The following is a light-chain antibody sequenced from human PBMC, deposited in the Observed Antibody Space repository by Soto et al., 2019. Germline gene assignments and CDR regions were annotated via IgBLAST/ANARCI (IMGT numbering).Light chain of an antibody. V-gene: IGKV1-5*01. Sequence: DIQVTQSPSTLSASVGDRVTITCRASQNIGNWLAWYQQKPGKTPDLLIYDASSLESGVPLRFSGSGSGTEFTLTISSLQTDDSATYYCQQYNDEPWTFGQGTNVEIK. CDR2: DAS. CDR3: QQYNDEPWT. CDR1: QNIGNW. J-gene: IGKJ1*01.